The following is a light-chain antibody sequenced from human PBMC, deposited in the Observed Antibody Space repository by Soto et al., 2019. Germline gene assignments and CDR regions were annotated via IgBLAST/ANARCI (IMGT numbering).Light chain of an antibody. Sequence: ELVVTQSPASLSVSPGERATLSCRANQSISTYLAWYRQKPGQAPRLLLYGASTRATGIPVRFSGSGSGTEFTLTISSLQSDDFAVYYGQQYNNWPPGTFGQGTKVDI. J-gene: IGKJ1*01. CDR1: QSISTY. CDR3: QQYNNWPPGT. V-gene: IGKV3-15*01. CDR2: GAS.